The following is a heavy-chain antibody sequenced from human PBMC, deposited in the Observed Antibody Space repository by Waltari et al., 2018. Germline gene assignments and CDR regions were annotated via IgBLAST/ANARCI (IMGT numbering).Heavy chain of an antibody. V-gene: IGHV1-2*02. CDR3: ATDLNGDYVFEYFQH. D-gene: IGHD4-17*01. CDR2: INPNSGGT. J-gene: IGHJ1*01. CDR1: GYTFTGYY. Sequence: QVQLVQSGAEVKKPGASVKVSCKASGYTFTGYYMHWVRQAPGQGLEWMGWINPNSGGTNYAQKFQGRVTMTEDTSTDTAYMELSSLRSEDTAVYYCATDLNGDYVFEYFQHWGQGTLVTVSS.